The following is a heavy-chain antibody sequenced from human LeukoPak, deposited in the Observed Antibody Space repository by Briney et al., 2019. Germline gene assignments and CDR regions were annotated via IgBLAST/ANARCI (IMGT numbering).Heavy chain of an antibody. D-gene: IGHD3-3*01. Sequence: GASVKVSCKASGYTFTSYGISWVRQAPGQGLEWMGWISAYNGNTNYAQKLQGRVTLTTDTSKSTAYMALRSLRSDDTAVYYCASGTVVSCDFWNGYRPYYFDYWGQGTLVTVSS. CDR1: GYTFTSYG. CDR2: ISAYNGNT. CDR3: ASGTVVSCDFWNGYRPYYFDY. J-gene: IGHJ4*02. V-gene: IGHV1-18*01.